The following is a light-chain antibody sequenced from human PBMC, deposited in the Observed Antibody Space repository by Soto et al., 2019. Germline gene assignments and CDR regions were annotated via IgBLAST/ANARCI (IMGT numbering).Light chain of an antibody. J-gene: IGKJ3*01. CDR1: QTVTNNF. CDR2: GAS. Sequence: EIVLTQSPGTLSLSPGERATLSCRASQTVTNNFLAWYQQKPGQAPRLLIFGASSRATGIPDRFGGSGSGTDFSLTISSLEPEDFAVYYCQQYGSSPLFTFGPVTKVDFK. CDR3: QQYGSSPLFT. V-gene: IGKV3-20*01.